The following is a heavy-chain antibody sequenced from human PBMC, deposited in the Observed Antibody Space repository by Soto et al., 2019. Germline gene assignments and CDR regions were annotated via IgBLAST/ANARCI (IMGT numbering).Heavy chain of an antibody. Sequence: SETLSLTCTVSGGSISSGGYYWSWIRQHPGKGLEWIGYIYYSGSTYYNPSLKSRVTISVDTSKNQFSLKLSSVTAADTAVYYCAREVVRSDGTTVFYWGQGTLVTVSS. CDR2: IYYSGST. CDR3: AREVVRSDGTTVFY. D-gene: IGHD4-17*01. J-gene: IGHJ4*02. CDR1: GGSISSGGYY. V-gene: IGHV4-31*03.